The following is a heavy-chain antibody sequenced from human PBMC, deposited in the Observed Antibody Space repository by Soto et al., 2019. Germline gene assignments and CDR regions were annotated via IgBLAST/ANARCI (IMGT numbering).Heavy chain of an antibody. CDR2: ITNSGNF. D-gene: IGHD2-21*02. CDR1: GDSVTSGGRV. V-gene: IGHV4-61*08. CDR3: ARAVVTARGGFDP. J-gene: IGHJ5*02. Sequence: SETLSLTCTVSGDSVTSGGRVWTWIRQPPGKELEWIGYITNSGNFNYSPSLKSRVTTSIDTAKNQFSLRLSSVTAVDTAVYFCARAVVTARGGFDPWGKGTLVT.